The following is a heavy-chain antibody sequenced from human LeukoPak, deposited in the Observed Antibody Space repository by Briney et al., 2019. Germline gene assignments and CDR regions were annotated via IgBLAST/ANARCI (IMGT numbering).Heavy chain of an antibody. V-gene: IGHV3-9*01. D-gene: IGHD3-10*01. CDR3: AKDISGESGSGRGGWDY. CDR2: ISWNSGSI. J-gene: IGHJ4*02. CDR1: GSTFDDYA. Sequence: GRSLRLSCAASGSTFDDYAMHWVRQAPGKGLEWVSGISWNSGSIGYADSVKGRFTISRDNAKNSLYLQMNSLRAEDTALYYCAKDISGESGSGRGGWDYWGQGTLVTVSS.